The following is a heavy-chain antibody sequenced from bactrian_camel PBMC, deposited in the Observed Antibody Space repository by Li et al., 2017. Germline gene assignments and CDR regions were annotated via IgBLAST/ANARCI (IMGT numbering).Heavy chain of an antibody. CDR3: AADLISYGNKCMGPWTTKPDYDY. CDR2: MHPSDGST. CDR1: GVTYDNNC. D-gene: IGHD6*01. J-gene: IGHJ4*01. V-gene: IGHV3S55*01. Sequence: HVQLVESGGDSVQSGGSLRLSCQFSGVTYDNNCRGWYRQAPGKEREGIATMHPSDGSTVYADSVKGRFTIDQDGAMQTLYLQMNSLKPEDTAMYYCAADLISYGNKCMGPWTTKPDYDYWGQGTQVTVS.